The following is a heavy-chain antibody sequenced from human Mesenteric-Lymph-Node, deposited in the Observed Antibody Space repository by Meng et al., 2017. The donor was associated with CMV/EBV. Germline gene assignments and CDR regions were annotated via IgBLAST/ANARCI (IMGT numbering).Heavy chain of an antibody. V-gene: IGHV4-30-2*01. CDR2: IYYSGHT. CDR1: GGSIASGGYS. Sequence: VSGGSIASGGYSWNWIRQAPGKGLEWIGYIYYSGHTYYNPSLKSRFTISLDASKNQFSLRLNSVTAADTAVYYCARGWRVQTNWFDPWGQGTLVTVSS. CDR3: ARGWRVQTNWFDP. J-gene: IGHJ5*02. D-gene: IGHD1-1*01.